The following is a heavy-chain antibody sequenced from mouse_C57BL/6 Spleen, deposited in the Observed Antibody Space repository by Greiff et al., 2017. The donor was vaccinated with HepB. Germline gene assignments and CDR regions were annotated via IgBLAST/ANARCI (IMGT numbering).Heavy chain of an antibody. V-gene: IGHV3-6*01. CDR1: GYSITSCYL. CDR3: ARRCGYGYFDV. Sequence: DVQLQESGPGLVKPSQSLSLTCSASGYSITSCYLRYRIRQPPVNILEWMGYISYDGSNNYNPSIKNRISITRDTSKNQFFLQLNSVTNEDTATYYCARRCGYGYFDVWGTGTTVTVSS. J-gene: IGHJ1*03. CDR2: ISYDGSN.